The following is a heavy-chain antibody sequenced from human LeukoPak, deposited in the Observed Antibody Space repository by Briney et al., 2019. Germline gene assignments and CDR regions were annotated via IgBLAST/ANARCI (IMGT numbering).Heavy chain of an antibody. CDR2: ISTSSSYI. J-gene: IGHJ6*03. Sequence: GGSLRLSCAASEFTFSSNAMHWVRQAPGKGLEWVSFISTSSSYIYYADSVKGRFTISRDNAKNSLYLQMNSLRAEDTALYYCARDGDTVLTRGYYYYMDVWGKGTTVTVSS. CDR1: EFTFSSNA. V-gene: IGHV3-21*01. D-gene: IGHD4-23*01. CDR3: ARDGDTVLTRGYYYYMDV.